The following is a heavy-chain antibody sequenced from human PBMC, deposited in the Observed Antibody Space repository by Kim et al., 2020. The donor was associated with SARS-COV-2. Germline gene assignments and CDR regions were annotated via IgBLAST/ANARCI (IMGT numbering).Heavy chain of an antibody. V-gene: IGHV1-24*01. CDR3: ATGPSLGKLWFGEPYFDY. CDR1: GYTLIELS. Sequence: ASVKVSCKVSGYTLIELSMHWVRQAPGKGLEWMGGFDPEDGETIYAQKFQGRVTMTEDTSTDTAYMELSSLRSEDTAVYYCATGPSLGKLWFGEPYFDYWGQGTLVTVSS. J-gene: IGHJ4*02. CDR2: FDPEDGET. D-gene: IGHD3-10*01.